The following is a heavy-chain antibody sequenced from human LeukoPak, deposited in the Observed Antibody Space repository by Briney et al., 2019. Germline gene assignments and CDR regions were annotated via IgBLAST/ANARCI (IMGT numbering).Heavy chain of an antibody. CDR2: IYYSGST. J-gene: IGHJ3*02. CDR1: GGSISSYY. CDR3: ARYDDCSGGSCYPTEAFDI. D-gene: IGHD2-15*01. Sequence: SETLSLTCTVSGGSISSYYWSWIRQPPGKGLEWIGYIYYSGSTNYNPSLKSRVTISVDTSKNQFSLELSSVTAADTAVYYCARYDDCSGGSCYPTEAFDIWGQGTMVTVSS. V-gene: IGHV4-59*01.